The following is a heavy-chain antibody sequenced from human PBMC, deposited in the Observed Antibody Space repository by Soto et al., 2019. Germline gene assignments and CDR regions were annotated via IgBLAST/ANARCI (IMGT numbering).Heavy chain of an antibody. CDR2: INHSGST. Sequence: SETLSLTCAVYGGSFSGYYWSWIRQPPGKGLEWIGEINHSGSTKYNPSLKSRVTISVDTSKNQFSLKLSSVTAADTAVYYCARRIQLWFRAYYYYGMDVWGQGTTVTVS. CDR1: GGSFSGYY. V-gene: IGHV4-34*01. D-gene: IGHD5-18*01. J-gene: IGHJ6*02. CDR3: ARRIQLWFRAYYYYGMDV.